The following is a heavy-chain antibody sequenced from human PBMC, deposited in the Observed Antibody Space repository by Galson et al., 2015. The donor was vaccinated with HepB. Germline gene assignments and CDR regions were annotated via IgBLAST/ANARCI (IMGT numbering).Heavy chain of an antibody. Sequence: PALVKPTQTLTLTCTFSGFSLSTSGMCVSWIRQPPGKALEWLARTDWDDDKYYSTSLKTRLTISKDTSKNQVVLIMTNVDPVDTATYYCARDFYDGSGYYADYWGQGTLVTVSS. CDR2: TDWDDDK. D-gene: IGHD3-22*01. CDR3: ARDFYDGSGYYADY. CDR1: GFSLSTSGMC. V-gene: IGHV2-70*11. J-gene: IGHJ4*02.